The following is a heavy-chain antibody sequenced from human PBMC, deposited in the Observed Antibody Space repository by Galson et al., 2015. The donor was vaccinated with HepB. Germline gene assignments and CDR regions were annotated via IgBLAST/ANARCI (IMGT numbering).Heavy chain of an antibody. J-gene: IGHJ4*02. V-gene: IGHV3-30*02. CDR1: GFTFSSYG. CDR3: AKDSDSSGDTLDY. CDR2: IRYDGSNK. Sequence: SLRLSCAASGFTFSSYGMHWVRQAPGKGLEWVAFIRYDGSNKYYADSVKGRFTISRDNSKNTLYLQMNSLRAEDTAVYYCAKDSDSSGDTLDYWGQGTLVTVSS. D-gene: IGHD3-22*01.